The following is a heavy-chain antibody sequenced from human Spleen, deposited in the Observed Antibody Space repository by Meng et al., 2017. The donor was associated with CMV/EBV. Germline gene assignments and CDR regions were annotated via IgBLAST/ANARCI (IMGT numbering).Heavy chain of an antibody. CDR1: FTFSSHS. CDR3: ARAQTDYDFWSGQHFDY. D-gene: IGHD3-3*01. V-gene: IGHV3-21*01. CDR2: ISGRSGYI. Sequence: FTFSSHSMDWVRQAPGKGLGWVSAISGRSGYIYYADSVKGRFTISRDNAKNSLYLQMDSLRAEDTAVYYCARAQTDYDFWSGQHFDYWGQGTLVTVSS. J-gene: IGHJ4*02.